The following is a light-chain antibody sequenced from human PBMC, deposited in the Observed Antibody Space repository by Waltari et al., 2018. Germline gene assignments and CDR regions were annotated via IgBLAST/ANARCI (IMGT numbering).Light chain of an antibody. Sequence: QTVVTQEPSFAVSPGGTVPLTCGLRSGSVSTIHYPSWYQQIPGQPPRPLIYSTNTRSSGVPDRFSGSILANKAALTITGAQAGDESDYYCVLFLPSGISVFGGGTKVTVL. CDR1: SGSVSTIHY. J-gene: IGLJ3*02. CDR3: VLFLPSGISV. V-gene: IGLV8-61*01. CDR2: STN.